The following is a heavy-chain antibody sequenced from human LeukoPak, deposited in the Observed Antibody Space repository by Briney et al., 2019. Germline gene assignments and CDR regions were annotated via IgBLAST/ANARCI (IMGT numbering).Heavy chain of an antibody. J-gene: IGHJ6*02. Sequence: GGSLRLSCAASGFTFSSYAMSWVRQAPGKGLEWVSTISGSGGSTYYADSVKGRFTISRDNSKNTLYLQTNSLRAEDTAVYYCAKDLGSSGWYAGGLYYGMDVWGQGTTVTVSS. CDR1: GFTFSSYA. D-gene: IGHD6-19*01. V-gene: IGHV3-23*01. CDR2: ISGSGGST. CDR3: AKDLGSSGWYAGGLYYGMDV.